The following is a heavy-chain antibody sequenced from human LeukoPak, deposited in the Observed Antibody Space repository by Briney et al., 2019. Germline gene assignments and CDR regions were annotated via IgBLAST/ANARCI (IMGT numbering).Heavy chain of an antibody. Sequence: SGTLSLTCAVSGGSISSSNWWSWIRQPPGKGLEWIGEINHSGSTNYNPSLKSRVTISVDTSKNQFSLKLSSVTAADTAVYYCASVNEYYDFWSGYYQRYGMDVWGQGTTVTVSS. J-gene: IGHJ6*02. V-gene: IGHV4-4*02. CDR1: GGSISSSNW. CDR3: ASVNEYYDFWSGYYQRYGMDV. D-gene: IGHD3-3*01. CDR2: INHSGST.